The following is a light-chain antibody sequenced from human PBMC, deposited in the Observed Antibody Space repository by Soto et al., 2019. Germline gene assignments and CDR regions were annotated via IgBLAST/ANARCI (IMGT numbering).Light chain of an antibody. V-gene: IGKV3-11*01. CDR1: QSINTD. CDR2: EAS. CDR3: QQRTARPFT. J-gene: IGKJ3*01. Sequence: EIVLTQSPATLSLSPGETAILACRASQSINTDLKWYQQTPGQAPRLLIYEASNRATGTPARFSGSGSGTDFTLTISSLEPEDFAVYYCQQRTARPFTFGPGTNVDIK.